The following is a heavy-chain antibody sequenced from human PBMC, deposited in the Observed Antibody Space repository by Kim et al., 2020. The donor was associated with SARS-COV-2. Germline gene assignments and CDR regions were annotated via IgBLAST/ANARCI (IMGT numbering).Heavy chain of an antibody. CDR1: GYTFTSYY. CDR3: ATEGRLWFGEFHDAFDI. CDR2: INPSGGST. V-gene: IGHV1-46*01. Sequence: ASVKVSCKASGYTFTSYYMHWVRQAPGQGLEWMGIINPSGGSTSYAQKFQGRVTMTRDTSTSTVYMELSSLRSEDTAVYYCATEGRLWFGEFHDAFDIWGQGTMVTVSS. J-gene: IGHJ3*02. D-gene: IGHD3-10*01.